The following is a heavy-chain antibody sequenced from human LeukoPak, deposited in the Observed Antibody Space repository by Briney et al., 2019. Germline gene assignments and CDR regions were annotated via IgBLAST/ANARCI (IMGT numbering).Heavy chain of an antibody. Sequence: GGSLRLSCAASRFTFSSYSMNWVRQAPGKGLEWVSSISSSSSYIYYADSVKGRFTISRDNAKNSLYLQMNSLRAEDTAVYYCARDHDEVAIYYYYGMDVWGQGTTVTVSS. CDR1: RFTFSSYS. J-gene: IGHJ6*02. CDR2: ISSSSSYI. D-gene: IGHD2-15*01. V-gene: IGHV3-21*01. CDR3: ARDHDEVAIYYYYGMDV.